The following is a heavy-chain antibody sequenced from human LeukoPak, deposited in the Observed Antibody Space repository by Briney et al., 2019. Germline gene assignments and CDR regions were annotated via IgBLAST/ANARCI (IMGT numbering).Heavy chain of an antibody. J-gene: IGHJ4*02. CDR2: ISGSGGST. Sequence: PGGTLRLSCAASGFTFSSYAMTWVRQAPGKGLEWVSAISGSGGSTYYADSVKGRFTISRDNSKNTLHLQMNSLRAEDTAVYYCAKVMGRYQLPWFDYWGQGTLVTVSS. CDR1: GFTFSSYA. V-gene: IGHV3-23*01. CDR3: AKVMGRYQLPWFDY. D-gene: IGHD2-2*01.